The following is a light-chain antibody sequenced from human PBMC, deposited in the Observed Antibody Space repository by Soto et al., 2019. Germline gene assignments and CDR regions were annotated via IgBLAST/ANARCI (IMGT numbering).Light chain of an antibody. V-gene: IGKV1-39*01. CDR1: QSISSN. CDR3: QQSYSTPPT. J-gene: IGKJ1*01. Sequence: DIQMTQSPSSLSASVGDRVTITCRASQSISSNLNWYQQKPGKAPKLLIYAASSLQSGVPSRFSGSGSGTDFTLTISSLHPEDFATYYCQQSYSTPPTFGQGNKVDIK. CDR2: AAS.